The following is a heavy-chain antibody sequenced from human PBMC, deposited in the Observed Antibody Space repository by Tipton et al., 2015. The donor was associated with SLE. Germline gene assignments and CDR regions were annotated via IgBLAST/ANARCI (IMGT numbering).Heavy chain of an antibody. J-gene: IGHJ4*02. CDR3: ASLRGLDY. V-gene: IGHV4-34*01. D-gene: IGHD4-17*01. CDR1: GGSFSGYY. CDR2: INHSGST. Sequence: TLSLTCAVYGGSFSGYYWSWIRQPPGKGLEWIGEINHSGSTNYNPSLKSRVTISVDTSKNQFSLKLRSVTAADTAVYYCASLRGLDYWGQGTLVTVSS.